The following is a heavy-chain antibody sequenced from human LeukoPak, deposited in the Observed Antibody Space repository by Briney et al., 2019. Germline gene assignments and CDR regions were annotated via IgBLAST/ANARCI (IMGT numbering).Heavy chain of an antibody. V-gene: IGHV3-23*01. CDR1: GFSVNGYV. CDR2: TGGSDDNT. D-gene: IGHD6-19*01. J-gene: IGHJ4*02. CDR3: TKDLMTGFSSGGYFAY. Sequence: PGGSLRLSCEGSGFSVNGYVMSWVRQAPGKGLEWIAVTGGSDDNTHYADSVKGRFTISRDNSENRLFLQMNSLRPDDSALYYCTKDLMTGFSSGGYFAYWGQGTLVTVSS.